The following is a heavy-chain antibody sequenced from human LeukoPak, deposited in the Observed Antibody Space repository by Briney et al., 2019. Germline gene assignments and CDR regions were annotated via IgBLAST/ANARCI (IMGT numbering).Heavy chain of an antibody. CDR3: AKVGIQLWGFDY. Sequence: GGSLRLSCAASGFTFSSYTINWVRQAPGKGLEWVSTISVDDQGSTYYTDSVEGRFTISRDTSQNTLSLQMNSLRGEDTAVYYCAKVGIQLWGFDYWGQGTLVTVSS. J-gene: IGHJ4*02. CDR2: ISVDDQGST. V-gene: IGHV3-23*01. CDR1: GFTFSSYT. D-gene: IGHD5-18*01.